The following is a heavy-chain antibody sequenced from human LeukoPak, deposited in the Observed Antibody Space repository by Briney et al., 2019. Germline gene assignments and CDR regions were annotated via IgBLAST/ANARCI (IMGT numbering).Heavy chain of an antibody. CDR1: GYTFTSYY. J-gene: IGHJ3*02. V-gene: IGHV1-46*01. CDR2: INPTGGTT. D-gene: IGHD6-13*01. Sequence: EASVKVSCKASGYTFTSYYIHWVRQAPGQGPEWMGIINPTGGTTSYAQKFQGRVTMTRDTSTSTVYMEPSSLRSEDTAVYHCAREGHRSSSLLGAFDIWGQGTMVTVSS. CDR3: AREGHRSSSLLGAFDI.